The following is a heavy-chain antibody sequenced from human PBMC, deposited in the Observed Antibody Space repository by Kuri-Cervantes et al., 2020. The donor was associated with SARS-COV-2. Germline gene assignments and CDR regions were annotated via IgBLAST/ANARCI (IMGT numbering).Heavy chain of an antibody. D-gene: IGHD3-22*01. CDR3: TPALSLYHYNSSGDQSTPINY. J-gene: IGHJ4*02. V-gene: IGHV3-73*01. CDR1: GFTFSGSA. Sequence: GESLKISCAASGFTFSGSAMHWVRQASGKGLEWVGRIRTKTNNYATTYAASVKGRFTIFRDDSKNTAYLQMNSLKTEDTAVHYCTPALSLYHYNSSGDQSTPINYWGQGTLVTVSS. CDR2: IRTKTNNYAT.